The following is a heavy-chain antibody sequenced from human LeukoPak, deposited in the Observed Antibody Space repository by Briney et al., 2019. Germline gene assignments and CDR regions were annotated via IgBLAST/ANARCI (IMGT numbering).Heavy chain of an antibody. CDR2: ISAYNGNT. CDR3: AREWGYSSSWYVVGYYYGMDV. V-gene: IGHV1-18*01. CDR1: GYTFTSYG. J-gene: IGHJ6*02. Sequence: GASVKVSRKASGYTFTSYGISWVRQAPGQGLEWMGWISAYNGNTNYAQKLQGRVTMTTDTSTSTAYMELRSLRSDDTAVYYCAREWGYSSSWYVVGYYYGMDVWGQGTTVTVSS. D-gene: IGHD6-13*01.